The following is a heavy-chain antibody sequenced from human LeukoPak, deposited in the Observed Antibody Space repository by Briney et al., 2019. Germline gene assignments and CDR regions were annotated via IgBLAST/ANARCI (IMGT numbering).Heavy chain of an antibody. CDR1: GYTFTAYC. CDR3: ARGQWVWELPTTNWFDP. Sequence: ASVKVSCKASGYTFTAYCMHWVRQAPGQGLEWMGWINPNSGGTNYAQKFQGRVTMTRDTSISTAYMELSRLRSDDTAVYYCARGQWVWELPTTNWFDPWGQGTLVTVSS. CDR2: INPNSGGT. V-gene: IGHV1-2*02. D-gene: IGHD1-26*01. J-gene: IGHJ5*02.